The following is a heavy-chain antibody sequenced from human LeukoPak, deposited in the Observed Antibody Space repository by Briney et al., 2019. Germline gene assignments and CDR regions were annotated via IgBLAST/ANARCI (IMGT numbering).Heavy chain of an antibody. CDR2: ISYDGSNK. D-gene: IGHD2-2*01. Sequence: PGRSLRLSCAASGFTFSSYAMHWVRQAPGKVLEWVAVISYDGSNKYYADSVKGRFTISRDNSKNTLYLQMNSLRAEDTAVYYCARGVIVVVPAATFWFDPWGQGTLVTVSS. J-gene: IGHJ5*02. CDR1: GFTFSSYA. CDR3: ARGVIVVVPAATFWFDP. V-gene: IGHV3-30*04.